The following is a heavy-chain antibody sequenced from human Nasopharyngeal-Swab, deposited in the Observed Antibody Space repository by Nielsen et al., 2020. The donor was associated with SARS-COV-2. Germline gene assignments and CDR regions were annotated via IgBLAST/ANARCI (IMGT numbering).Heavy chain of an antibody. D-gene: IGHD5-18*01. CDR1: GFTFSSYG. J-gene: IGHJ4*02. CDR2: ISYDGSNK. V-gene: IGHV3-30*03. CDR3: ARAIRRYSSYYFDY. Sequence: GGSLRLSCAASGFTFSSYGMHWVRQAPGKGLEWVAVISYDGSNKYYADSVKGRFTISRDNSKNTLYLQMNSLRAEDAAVYYCARAIRRYSSYYFDYWGQGTLVTVSS.